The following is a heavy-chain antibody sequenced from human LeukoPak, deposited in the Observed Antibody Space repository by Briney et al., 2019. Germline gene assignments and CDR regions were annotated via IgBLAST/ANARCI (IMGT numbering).Heavy chain of an antibody. V-gene: IGHV3-23*01. CDR1: AFTFSSYA. CDR2: ISGSGGTT. Sequence: PGGSLRLSCAASAFTFSSYAMSWVRQAPGKGLEWVSAISGSGGTTYYADSVKGRFTISRDNSKNTLYLQMNSLRAEDTAVYYCAKRTCSSTSCPFDYWAQGTLVTVSS. D-gene: IGHD2-2*01. CDR3: AKRTCSSTSCPFDY. J-gene: IGHJ4*02.